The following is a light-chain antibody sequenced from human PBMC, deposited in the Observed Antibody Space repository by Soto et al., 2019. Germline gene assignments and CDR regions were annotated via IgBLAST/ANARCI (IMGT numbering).Light chain of an antibody. CDR1: QSVSNNY. V-gene: IGKV3-20*01. Sequence: EIVLTHFPGTLSLSPGERATLSCRASQSVSNNYLAWYQQKPGQAPRLVIFGASNRATGIPDRFSASGSGTDFTLTISRLEPEDFAVYYCQQYGSSPWTFGQGTKVDIK. J-gene: IGKJ1*01. CDR3: QQYGSSPWT. CDR2: GAS.